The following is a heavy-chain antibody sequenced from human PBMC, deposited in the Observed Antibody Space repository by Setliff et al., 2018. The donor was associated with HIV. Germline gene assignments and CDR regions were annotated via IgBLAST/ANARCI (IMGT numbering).Heavy chain of an antibody. CDR1: DASISSSSHH. CDR2: IYYTGST. CDR3: AKIVRWELVATSTFFFDYMDV. Sequence: SETLSLTCTVSDASISSSSHHWAWIRQPPGKGLGYIGNIYYTGSTHHNPSLESRVATSVDTSKNQFSLKLSSVTAADTAVYYCAKIVRWELVATSTFFFDYMDVWGKGTTVTVSS. J-gene: IGHJ6*03. V-gene: IGHV4-39*01. D-gene: IGHD1-26*01.